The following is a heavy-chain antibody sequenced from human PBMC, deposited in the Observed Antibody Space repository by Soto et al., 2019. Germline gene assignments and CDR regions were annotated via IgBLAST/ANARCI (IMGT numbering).Heavy chain of an antibody. CDR2: INPDGTEK. CDR3: TQGGHVDY. CDR1: GFSFGTYW. J-gene: IGHJ4*02. Sequence: LSCAASGFSFGTYWMTWVRQAPGKGLEWVANINPDGTEKYYVDSVKGRFTISRDNAKNSLYLQITSLTAEDTAVYYCTQGGHVDYWGQGTLVTVSS. V-gene: IGHV3-7*03. D-gene: IGHD3-16*01.